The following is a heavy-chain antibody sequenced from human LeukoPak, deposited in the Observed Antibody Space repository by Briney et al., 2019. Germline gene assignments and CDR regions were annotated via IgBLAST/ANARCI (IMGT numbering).Heavy chain of an antibody. D-gene: IGHD2-15*01. CDR3: ARELCSGGSCPRGDWFDP. CDR1: GYTFTSYG. CDR2: INPSGGST. J-gene: IGHJ5*02. V-gene: IGHV1-46*01. Sequence: ASVKVSCKASGYTFTSYGISWVRQAPGQGLEWMGIINPSGGSTSYAQKFQGRVTMTRDMSTSTVYMELSSLRSEDTAVYYCARELCSGGSCPRGDWFDPWGQGTLVTVSS.